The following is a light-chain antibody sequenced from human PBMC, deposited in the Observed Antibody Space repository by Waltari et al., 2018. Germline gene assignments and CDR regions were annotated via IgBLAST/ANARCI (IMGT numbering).Light chain of an antibody. V-gene: IGKV3-20*01. CDR3: QKYVNLPAT. CDR1: QSVGRF. Sequence: VLTQSPSTLSLSPGARATLSCRASQSVGRFLAWYQQKPGQAPRLLIYHASIRATGIPDRFRGSGSGTDFSLTISGLEPEDFAVYYCQKYVNLPATFGQGTKVEIK. J-gene: IGKJ1*01. CDR2: HAS.